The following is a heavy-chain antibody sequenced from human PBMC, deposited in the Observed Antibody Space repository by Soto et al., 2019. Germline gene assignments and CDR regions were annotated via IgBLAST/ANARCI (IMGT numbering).Heavy chain of an antibody. CDR1: GASFTSNDW. V-gene: IGHV4-4*02. CDR2: IYRTGST. J-gene: IGHJ4*02. D-gene: IGHD1-7*01. CDR3: ARRDPGTSVDY. Sequence: QVQLQESGPGLVKPSGTLSLTCAVSGASFTSNDWWTWVRQPPGRGLEWIGEIYRTGSTNYNPSLKSRITISLDKSENQSSLKVTSLTAADTAVDYCARRDPGTSVDYWGQGTLVTVSS.